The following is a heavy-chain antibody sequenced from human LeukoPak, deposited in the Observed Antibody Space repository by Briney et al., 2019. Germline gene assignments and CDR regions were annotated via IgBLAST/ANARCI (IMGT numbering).Heavy chain of an antibody. V-gene: IGHV3-48*03. CDR3: ASVGGGGAAVVDY. D-gene: IGHD3-16*01. CDR1: GFTFSSYE. CDR2: ISSSGSTI. Sequence: GGSLRLSCAASGFTFSSYEMNWVRQAPGKGLEWVSYISSSGSTIYYADSVKGRFTISRDNAKNSLYLQMNSLRAEDTAAYYCASVGGGGAAVVDYWGQGTLVTVSS. J-gene: IGHJ4*02.